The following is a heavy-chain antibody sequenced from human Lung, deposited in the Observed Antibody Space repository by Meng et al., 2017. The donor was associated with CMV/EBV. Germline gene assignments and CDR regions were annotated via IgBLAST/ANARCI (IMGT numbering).Heavy chain of an antibody. D-gene: IGHD5-18*01. CDR2: IYGAGTT. Sequence: GESLKISCAASGFSVSSNYMSWVRQAPGKGLEWVSMIYGAGTTKYADSVNGRFTFSRDNSKNTLYLQMNSLRAEDTAVYYCARVGRVTMYFFDYWGQGTLVTVSS. CDR1: GFSVSSNY. V-gene: IGHV3-66*02. J-gene: IGHJ4*02. CDR3: ARVGRVTMYFFDY.